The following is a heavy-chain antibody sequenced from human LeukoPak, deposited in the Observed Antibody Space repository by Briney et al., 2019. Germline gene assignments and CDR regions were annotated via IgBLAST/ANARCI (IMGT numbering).Heavy chain of an antibody. CDR3: VRDGGPTYYYDSNGYYLNWFDS. Sequence: GASVKVSCKASGYTFTGYYMHWVRQAPGQGLEWMGWINPNSGGTNYAQKIQGRVTMTRDTSINTAYMELSRLRSDDTAVYYCVRDGGPTYYYDSNGYYLNWFDSWGQGALVAVSS. CDR2: INPNSGGT. CDR1: GYTFTGYY. D-gene: IGHD3-22*01. V-gene: IGHV1-2*02. J-gene: IGHJ5*01.